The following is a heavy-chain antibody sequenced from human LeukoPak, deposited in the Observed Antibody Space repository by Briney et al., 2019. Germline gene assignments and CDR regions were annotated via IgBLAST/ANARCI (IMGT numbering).Heavy chain of an antibody. CDR2: IYTSGST. CDR1: GGXISSYY. CDR3: ARLKYSYGSGYYFDY. Sequence: SETLSLTCTVSGGXISSYYCSWIRQPAGKGLEWIGCIYTSGSTNYNPSLKSRVTMSVDTSKNQFSLKLSSVTAADTAVYYCARLKYSYGSGYYFDYWGQGTLVTVSS. V-gene: IGHV4-4*07. D-gene: IGHD5-18*01. J-gene: IGHJ4*02.